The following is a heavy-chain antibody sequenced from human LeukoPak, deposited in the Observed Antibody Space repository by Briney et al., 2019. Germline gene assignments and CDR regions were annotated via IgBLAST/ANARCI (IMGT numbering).Heavy chain of an antibody. CDR1: GGSISSGDYY. J-gene: IGHJ4*02. D-gene: IGHD6-19*01. CDR2: IYYSGST. CDR3: ARGFFGSSGWDPPLDY. Sequence: SQTLSLTCTVSGGSISSGDYYWSWIRQPPGKGLEWIGYIYYSGSTYYNPSLKSRVTISVDTSKNQFSLKLSSVTAADTAVYYCARGFFGSSGWDPPLDYWGQGTLVTVSS. V-gene: IGHV4-30-4*01.